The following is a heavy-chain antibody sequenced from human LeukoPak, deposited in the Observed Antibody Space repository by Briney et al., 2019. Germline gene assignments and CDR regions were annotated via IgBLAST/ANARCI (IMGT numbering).Heavy chain of an antibody. J-gene: IGHJ4*02. V-gene: IGHV3-7*01. CDR2: IKPDGGDK. Sequence: GGSLRLSCAASGFTFSTYWMSWVRQAPGKGLEWVANIKPDGGDKYYVDSVKGRFTISRDNANNSLYLQMSSLRAEDTAVYYCARALYNVGWYPDYFDYWGQGTLVTVSS. CDR3: ARALYNVGWYPDYFDY. D-gene: IGHD6-19*01. CDR1: GFTFSTYW.